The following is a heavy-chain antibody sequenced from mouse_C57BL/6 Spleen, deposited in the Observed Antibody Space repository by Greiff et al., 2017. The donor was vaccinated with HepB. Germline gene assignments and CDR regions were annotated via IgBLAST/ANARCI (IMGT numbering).Heavy chain of an antibody. Sequence: QVHVKQSGAELVKPGASVKISCKASGYAFSSYWMNWVKQRPGKGLEWIGQIYPGDGDTNYNGKFKGKATLTADKSSSTAYMQLSSLTSEDSAVYFCARDTTVVATGYFDYWGQGTTLTVSS. CDR2: IYPGDGDT. D-gene: IGHD1-1*01. CDR3: ARDTTVVATGYFDY. V-gene: IGHV1-80*01. CDR1: GYAFSSYW. J-gene: IGHJ2*01.